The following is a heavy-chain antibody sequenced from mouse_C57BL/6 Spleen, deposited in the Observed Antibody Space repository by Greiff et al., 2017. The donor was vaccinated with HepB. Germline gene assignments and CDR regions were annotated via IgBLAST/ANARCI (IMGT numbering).Heavy chain of an antibody. CDR3: ARSGDKGSSHWYFDV. Sequence: EVKLVESGGDLVKPGGSLKLSCAASGFTFSSYGMSWVRQTPDQRLEWVATISSGGSYTYYPDSVKGRFTITRDNAKNTLYLQLSRLKSEDTAMYYCARSGDKGSSHWYFDVWGKGTTVTVSS. D-gene: IGHD1-1*01. V-gene: IGHV5-6*01. J-gene: IGHJ1*03. CDR1: GFTFSSYG. CDR2: ISSGGSYT.